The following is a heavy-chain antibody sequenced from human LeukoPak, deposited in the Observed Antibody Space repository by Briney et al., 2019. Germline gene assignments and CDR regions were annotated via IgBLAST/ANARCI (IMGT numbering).Heavy chain of an antibody. CDR1: GGTFSSYA. CDR2: ISAYNGNT. V-gene: IGHV1-18*01. Sequence: ASVKVSCKASGGTFSSYAISWVRQAPGQGLEWMGWISAYNGNTNYAQKLQGRVTMTTDTSTSTAYMELRSLRSDDTAVYYCARDYYDSSGYYDDYYYYGMDVWGQGTTVTISS. D-gene: IGHD3-22*01. J-gene: IGHJ6*02. CDR3: ARDYYDSSGYYDDYYYYGMDV.